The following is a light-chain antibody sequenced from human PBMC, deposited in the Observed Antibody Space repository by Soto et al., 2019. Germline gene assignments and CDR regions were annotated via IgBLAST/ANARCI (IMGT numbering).Light chain of an antibody. CDR1: QSVSSN. V-gene: IGKV3-15*01. J-gene: IGKJ1*01. Sequence: EIVLTQSPPTLSLSPGERATLSCRASQSVSSNLVWYQQKPGQAPRLLIYGASTRATGISARFSGSGSGTEFTLTISSLQSEDFAVYYCQQYNNWPQTFGQGTKVEIK. CDR2: GAS. CDR3: QQYNNWPQT.